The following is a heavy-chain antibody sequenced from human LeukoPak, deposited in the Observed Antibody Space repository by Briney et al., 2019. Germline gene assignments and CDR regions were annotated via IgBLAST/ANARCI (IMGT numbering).Heavy chain of an antibody. J-gene: IGHJ4*02. CDR3: ATMARGCSGASCYYPPPDY. CDR1: GYTFTDYY. D-gene: IGHD2-2*01. CDR2: VDPEDGET. V-gene: IGHV1-69-2*01. Sequence: ATVEISCKVSGYTFTDYYMHWVQQAPGKGLEWMGLVDPEDGETIYAEKFQGRVTITADTSTDTAYMELSSLKSEDTAVYYCATMARGCSGASCYYPPPDYWGQGTLVTVSS.